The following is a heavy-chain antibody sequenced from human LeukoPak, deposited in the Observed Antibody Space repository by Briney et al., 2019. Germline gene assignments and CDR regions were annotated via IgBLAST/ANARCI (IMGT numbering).Heavy chain of an antibody. CDR2: ISSSITST. CDR1: GFTFSGYA. CDR3: AKAVTMVQGVIIGSYYYFMYV. V-gene: IGHV3-23*01. J-gene: IGHJ6*03. Sequence: PGGSLRLSSAASGFTFSGYAMSSVRQAPGTGLKWFSAISSSITSTSYADSVTARFTISRYNSNNTMNLQINSPRAEDTAVYYCAKAVTMVQGVIIGSYYYFMYVWGKGNTVTVSS. D-gene: IGHD3-10*01.